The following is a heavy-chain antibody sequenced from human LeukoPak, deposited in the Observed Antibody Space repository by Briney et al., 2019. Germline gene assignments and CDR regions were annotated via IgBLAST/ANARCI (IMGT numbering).Heavy chain of an antibody. J-gene: IGHJ5*02. CDR1: GGSISSGDYY. D-gene: IGHD1-20*01. CDR3: ASSNWNDVGWFDP. CDR2: IYYSGST. Sequence: SETLSLTCTVSGGSISSGDYYWSWIRQPPGTGLEWIGYIYYSGSTYYNPSLKSRVTISVDTSKNQFSLKLSSVTAADTAVYYCASSNWNDVGWFDPWGQGTLVTVSS. V-gene: IGHV4-30-4*08.